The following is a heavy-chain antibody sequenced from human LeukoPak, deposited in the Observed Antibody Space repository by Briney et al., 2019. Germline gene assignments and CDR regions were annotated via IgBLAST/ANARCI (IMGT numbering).Heavy chain of an antibody. J-gene: IGHJ4*02. CDR1: GYNFINYG. CDR3: ARGGGSGSYSDY. CDR2: ISTYNGNT. Sequence: ASVKVSCKASGYNFINYGVTWVRQAPGQGLEWMGWISTYNGNTNYAQKFQGRVTMTTDTTTSRAYMELRSLTSDDTAVSYCARGGGSGSYSDYWGQGTLVTVS. D-gene: IGHD3-10*01. V-gene: IGHV1-18*01.